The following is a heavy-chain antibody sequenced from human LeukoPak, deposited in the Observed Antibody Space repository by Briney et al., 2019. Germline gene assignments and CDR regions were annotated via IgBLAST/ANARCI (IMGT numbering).Heavy chain of an antibody. V-gene: IGHV3-30-3*01. Sequence: GGSLRLSCAASGFTFSSYAMHWVRQAPGKGLEWVAVISYDGSNKYYTDSVKGRFTISRDNAKNSLYLQMNSLRAEDTAVYYCARDRYDLNWGQGTLVTVSS. CDR3: ARDRYDLN. CDR1: GFTFSSYA. J-gene: IGHJ4*02. D-gene: IGHD3-3*01. CDR2: ISYDGSNK.